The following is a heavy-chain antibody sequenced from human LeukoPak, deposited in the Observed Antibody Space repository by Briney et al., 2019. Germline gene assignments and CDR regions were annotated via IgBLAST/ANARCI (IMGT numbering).Heavy chain of an antibody. D-gene: IGHD6-13*01. Sequence: SETLSLTCTVSGGSISSSSYYWGWVRQPPGKGLEWIESIYYSGSTYYNPSLKSRVTISVDTSKNQFSLKLSSVTAADTAVYYCVSGSSWYHYFDYWGQGTLVTVSS. CDR1: GGSISSSSYY. J-gene: IGHJ4*02. V-gene: IGHV4-39*01. CDR3: VSGSSWYHYFDY. CDR2: IYYSGST.